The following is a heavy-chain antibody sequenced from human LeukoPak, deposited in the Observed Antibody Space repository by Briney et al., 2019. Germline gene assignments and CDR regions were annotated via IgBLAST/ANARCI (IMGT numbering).Heavy chain of an antibody. Sequence: PSETLSLTCTVSGGAIRSHHWNWIRQPAGKGLEWIGRIYSSGYTNDNPFLKSRITMSVDMSKNQFSLRLNSVTAAETAVYYCARGEHSVDSWGEGMLVTVSS. J-gene: IGHJ4*02. CDR2: IYSSGYT. D-gene: IGHD1/OR15-1a*01. V-gene: IGHV4-4*07. CDR1: GGAIRSHH. CDR3: ARGEHSVDS.